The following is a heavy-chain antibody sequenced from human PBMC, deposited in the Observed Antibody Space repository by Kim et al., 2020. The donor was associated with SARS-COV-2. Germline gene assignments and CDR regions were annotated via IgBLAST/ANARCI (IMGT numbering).Heavy chain of an antibody. J-gene: IGHJ6*02. Sequence: ASVKVSCKASGYTFTSYGISWVRQAPGQGLEWMGWISAYNGNTNYAQKLQGRVTMTTDTSTSTAYMELRSLRSDDTAVYYCARDWRGYSYGPYYYYGMDVWGQGTAVTGSS. CDR1: GYTFTSYG. D-gene: IGHD5-18*01. V-gene: IGHV1-18*04. CDR2: ISAYNGNT. CDR3: ARDWRGYSYGPYYYYGMDV.